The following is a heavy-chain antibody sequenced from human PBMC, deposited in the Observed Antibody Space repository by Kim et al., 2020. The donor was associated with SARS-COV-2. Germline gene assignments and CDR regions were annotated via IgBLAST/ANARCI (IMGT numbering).Heavy chain of an antibody. J-gene: IGHJ4*02. Sequence: GGSLRLSCAASGFTFSSYGMHWVRQAPGKGLEWVAFISYDGSNKYYADSVKGRFTISRDNSKNTLYLQMNSLRAEDTAVYYCAKDQADYDSSGYYYGGHYVDYWGQGPRVTVSA. D-gene: IGHD3-22*01. CDR3: AKDQADYDSSGYYYGGHYVDY. CDR2: ISYDGSNK. V-gene: IGHV3-30*18. CDR1: GFTFSSYG.